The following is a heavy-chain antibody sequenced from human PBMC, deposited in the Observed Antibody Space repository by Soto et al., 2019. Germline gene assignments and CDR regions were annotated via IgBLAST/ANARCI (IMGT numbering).Heavy chain of an antibody. CDR3: TRAQDGNNADY. CDR1: GFIFSGTT. V-gene: IGHV3-73*02. J-gene: IGHJ4*02. Sequence: EVQLVESGGDLVQPGGSLKLSCAASGFIFSGTTIHWVRQASGEGLEWVGRIRGRADNYATGYAASVKGRFTISRDDSKKTAYLQMNSLKTEDTAVYFCTRAQDGNNADYWGQGTLVTVSS. D-gene: IGHD2-15*01. CDR2: IRGRADNYAT.